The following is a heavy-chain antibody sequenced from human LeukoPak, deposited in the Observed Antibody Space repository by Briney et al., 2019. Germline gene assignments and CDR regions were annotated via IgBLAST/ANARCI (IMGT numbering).Heavy chain of an antibody. J-gene: IGHJ3*02. CDR2: IRSKAYGGTT. D-gene: IGHD3-9*01. Sequence: PGGSLRLSCTASGFTFGDYAMSWFRQAPGKGLEWVGFIRSKAYGGTTEYAASVKGRFTISRDDSKSIAYLQMNSLKTEDTAVYYCTTVDPYYDILTGTNDAFDIWGQGTMVTVSS. CDR1: GFTFGDYA. CDR3: TTVDPYYDILTGTNDAFDI. V-gene: IGHV3-49*03.